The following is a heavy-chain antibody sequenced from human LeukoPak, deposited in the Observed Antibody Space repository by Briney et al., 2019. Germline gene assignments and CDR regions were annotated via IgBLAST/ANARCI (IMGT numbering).Heavy chain of an antibody. D-gene: IGHD5-24*01. CDR3: TRVGYIDEGIDY. V-gene: IGHV3-7*04. CDR1: GFTVSNNY. Sequence: GGSLRLSCAASGFTVSNNYMSWVRQAPGKGLEWVANIKQDGSKKSYVDSVKGRFTISRDNAKNSLYLQMNSLRAEDTAIYYCTRVGYIDEGIDYWGQGTLVTVSS. J-gene: IGHJ4*02. CDR2: IKQDGSKK.